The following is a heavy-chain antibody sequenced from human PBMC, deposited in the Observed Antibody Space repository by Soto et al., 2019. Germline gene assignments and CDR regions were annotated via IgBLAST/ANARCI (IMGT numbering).Heavy chain of an antibody. J-gene: IGHJ4*02. CDR1: GYTFTGYY. Sequence: ASVKVSCKASGYTFTGYYMHWVRQAPGQGPEWMGWINPNSGGTNYAQKFQGRVTMTRDTSISTAYMELSRLRSDDTAVYYCARIENILTCGPDYWGQGTLVTVSS. D-gene: IGHD3-9*01. V-gene: IGHV1-2*02. CDR3: ARIENILTCGPDY. CDR2: INPNSGGT.